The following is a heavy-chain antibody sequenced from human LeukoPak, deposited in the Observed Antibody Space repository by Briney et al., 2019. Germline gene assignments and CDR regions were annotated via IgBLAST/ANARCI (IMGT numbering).Heavy chain of an antibody. V-gene: IGHV1-69*05. D-gene: IGHD1-7*01. CDR2: IIPIFGTA. J-gene: IGHJ4*02. CDR1: GGTFSSYA. Sequence: SVKVSCKASGGTFSSYAISWVRQAPGQGLEWMGRIIPIFGTANYAQKFQSRVTITTDESTSTAYMELSSLRSEDTAVYYCGRGHITGTVTYLDYWGQGTLVTVSS. CDR3: GRGHITGTVTYLDY.